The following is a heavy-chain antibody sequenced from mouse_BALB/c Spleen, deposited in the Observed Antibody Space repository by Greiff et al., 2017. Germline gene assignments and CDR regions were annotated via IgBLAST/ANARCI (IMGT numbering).Heavy chain of an antibody. J-gene: IGHJ4*01. V-gene: IGHV1S126*01. D-gene: IGHD2-14*01. Sequence: QVQLQQSGPQLVRPGASVKISCKASGYSFTSYWMHWVKQRPGQGLEWIGMIDPSDSETRLNQKFKDKATLTVDKSSSTAYMQLSSPTSEDSAVYYCARQGRYDALYYAMGYWGQGTSVTVSS. CDR3: ARQGRYDALYYAMGY. CDR1: GYSFTSYW. CDR2: IDPSDSET.